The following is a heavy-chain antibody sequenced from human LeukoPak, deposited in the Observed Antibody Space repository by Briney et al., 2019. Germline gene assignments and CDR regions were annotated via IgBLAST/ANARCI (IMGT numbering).Heavy chain of an antibody. V-gene: IGHV4-38-2*01. CDR1: GYSISSGYY. CDR2: IYASGSS. D-gene: IGHD3-22*01. J-gene: IGHJ6*03. Sequence: SETLSLTCAVSGYSISSGYYWGWIRQPPGKGLEWIGRIYASGSSNYNPSLKSRITMSVDTSKNQFSLKLSSVTAADTAVYYCARCLNTYYYDNSGYSPEHYYMDVWGKGTTVIVSS. CDR3: ARCLNTYYYDNSGYSPEHYYMDV.